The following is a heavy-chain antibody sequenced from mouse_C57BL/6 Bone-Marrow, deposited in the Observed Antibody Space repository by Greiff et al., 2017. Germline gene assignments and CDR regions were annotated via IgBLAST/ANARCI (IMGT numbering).Heavy chain of an antibody. D-gene: IGHD2-12*01. CDR3: ARYDAYYFDH. CDR1: GFSLTSYG. V-gene: IGHV2-2*01. Sequence: VQVVESGPGLVQPSQSLSITCTVSGFSLTSYGVHWVRQSPGKGLEWLGVIWSGGSTDYNAAFISRLSISKDNSKSQVFFKMNSLQADDTAIYYCARYDAYYFDHWGQGTTLTVSS. CDR2: IWSGGST. J-gene: IGHJ2*01.